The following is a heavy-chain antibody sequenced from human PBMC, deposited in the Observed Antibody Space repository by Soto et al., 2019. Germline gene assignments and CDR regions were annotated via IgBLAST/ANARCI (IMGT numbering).Heavy chain of an antibody. CDR3: ARDVARGGNFDY. D-gene: IGHD3-16*01. J-gene: IGHJ4*02. V-gene: IGHV4-31*03. CDR2: IYYSGST. Sequence: QVQLQESGPGLVKPSQTLSLTCTVSGGSISSGGYYWSWIRQHPGKGLEWIGYIYYSGSTYYNPALKSRVTISVDTSKNQFSLKLGSGTAADTAVYYCARDVARGGNFDYWGQGTLVTVSS. CDR1: GGSISSGGYY.